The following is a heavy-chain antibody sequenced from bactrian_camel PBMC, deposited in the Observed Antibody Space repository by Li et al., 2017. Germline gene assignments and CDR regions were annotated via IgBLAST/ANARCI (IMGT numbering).Heavy chain of an antibody. V-gene: IGHV3S6*01. Sequence: QVQLVESGGGSVQAGGSLRLSCAAPRYRFGSNYCLNWYREAPGKGLEWVSGMDSDGDGDTYYADSVKGRFTISRDNAKNTLYLQMNSLKTEDTAVYYCATRGGRLWRSLPHWGQGTQVTVS. CDR2: MDSDGDGDT. CDR1: RYRFGSNYC. J-gene: IGHJ4*01. D-gene: IGHD4*01. CDR3: ATRGGRLWRSLPH.